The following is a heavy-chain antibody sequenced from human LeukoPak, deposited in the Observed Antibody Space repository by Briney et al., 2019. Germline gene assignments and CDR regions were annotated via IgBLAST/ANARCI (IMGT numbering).Heavy chain of an antibody. V-gene: IGHV1-69*05. CDR1: GGTFSSYA. CDR2: IIPIFGTA. D-gene: IGHD3-10*01. Sequence: SVKVSCKASGGTFSSYAISWVRQAPGQGLEWMGGIIPIFGTANYAQKFQGRVTITTDESTSTAYMELSSLRSEDTAVYYCARAAGRHRFGETSTAKRLGDYYYYMDVWGKGTTVTVSS. CDR3: ARAAGRHRFGETSTAKRLGDYYYYMDV. J-gene: IGHJ6*03.